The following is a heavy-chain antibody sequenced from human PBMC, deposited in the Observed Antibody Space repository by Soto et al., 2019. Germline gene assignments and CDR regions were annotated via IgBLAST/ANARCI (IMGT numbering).Heavy chain of an antibody. Sequence: QVNLQESGPGLGKPSEPLSPTCIASGGPISSTSWSGIRQPPGKDLEWIGYIYYSGSTNYNPSLKSRVTISVDTSKNQFSLKLSSVTAADTAVYDCARDVGDGYNYFDYWGQGTLVTVSS. D-gene: IGHD1-26*01. CDR2: IYYSGST. V-gene: IGHV4-59*01. CDR1: GGPISSTS. J-gene: IGHJ4*02. CDR3: ARDVGDGYNYFDY.